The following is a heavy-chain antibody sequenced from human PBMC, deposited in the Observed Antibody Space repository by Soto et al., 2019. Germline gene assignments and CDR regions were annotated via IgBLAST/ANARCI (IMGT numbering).Heavy chain of an antibody. CDR1: GGSISSGGYY. V-gene: IGHV4-31*03. Sequence: SETLSLTCTVSGGSISSGGYYWTWIRQRPGKGLEWIGYIYYTGSTYYNPSLKSRVTISVDTSKDQFSLKLSSVTAADTAVYYCARPTYNSGSPFDYWGQGTLVTVSS. CDR3: ARPTYNSGSPFDY. D-gene: IGHD1-20*01. CDR2: IYYTGST. J-gene: IGHJ4*02.